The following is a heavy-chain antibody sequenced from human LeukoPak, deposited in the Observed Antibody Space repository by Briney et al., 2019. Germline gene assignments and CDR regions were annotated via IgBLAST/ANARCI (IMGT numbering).Heavy chain of an antibody. Sequence: KSSGTLSLTCTASGGSISSYYWSWIRQPPGKGLEWIAYIYYSGSTNYNPSLKSRVTISVDTSKNQFSLKLSSVTAADTAVYYCARARGSGRTRFDYWGQGTLVTVSS. J-gene: IGHJ4*02. CDR1: GGSISSYY. V-gene: IGHV4-59*01. CDR3: ARARGSGRTRFDY. D-gene: IGHD3-10*01. CDR2: IYYSGST.